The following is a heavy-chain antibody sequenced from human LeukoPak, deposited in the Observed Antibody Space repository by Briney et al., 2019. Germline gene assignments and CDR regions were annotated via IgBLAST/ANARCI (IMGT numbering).Heavy chain of an antibody. V-gene: IGHV1-69*13. CDR3: ARGVRQQWLIDY. Sequence: SVKVSCKASGGTFSSHAISWVRQAPGQGLEWMGGIIPIFGTANYAQKFQGRVTITADESTSTAYMELSSLRSEDTAVYYCARGVRQQWLIDYWGQGTLVTVSS. D-gene: IGHD6-19*01. J-gene: IGHJ4*02. CDR2: IIPIFGTA. CDR1: GGTFSSHA.